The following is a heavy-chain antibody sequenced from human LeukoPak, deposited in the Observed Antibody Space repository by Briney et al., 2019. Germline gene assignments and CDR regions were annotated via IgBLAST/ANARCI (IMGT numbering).Heavy chain of an antibody. CDR3: AKGPRGIVLSYFDS. CDR2: ISSSGGST. Sequence: GGSLRLSCAASGFTFCIYAMSWVRQAPGKGLEWVSAISSSGGSTYYADSVKGRFTISRDKSKNTLNLQMNNLRAEDTAVYYCAKGPRGIVLSYFDSWGQGTLVTVSS. J-gene: IGHJ4*02. V-gene: IGHV3-23*01. D-gene: IGHD2-8*01. CDR1: GFTFCIYA.